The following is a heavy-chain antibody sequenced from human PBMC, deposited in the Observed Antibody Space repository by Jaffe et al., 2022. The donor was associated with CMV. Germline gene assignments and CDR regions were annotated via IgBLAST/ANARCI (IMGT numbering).Heavy chain of an antibody. CDR3: ARGMSPVVVAAITGYYFDY. Sequence: QVQLQQWGAGLLKPSETLSLTCAVYGGSFSGYYWSWIRQPPGKGLEWIGEINHSGSTNYNPSLKSRVTISVDTSKNQFSLKLSSVTAADTAVYYCARGMSPVVVAAITGYYFDYWGQGTLVTVSS. CDR1: GGSFSGYY. CDR2: INHSGST. J-gene: IGHJ4*02. V-gene: IGHV4-34*01. D-gene: IGHD2-15*01.